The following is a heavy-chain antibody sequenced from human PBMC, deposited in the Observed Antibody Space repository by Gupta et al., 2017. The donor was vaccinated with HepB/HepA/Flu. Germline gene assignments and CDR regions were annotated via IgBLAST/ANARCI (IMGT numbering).Heavy chain of an antibody. D-gene: IGHD3-22*01. CDR2: ISWKSGSI. Sequence: MHWVRQAPGKGLEWVSGISWKSGSIGYADSVEGRFTISRDNAKNSLYLQMNSLRAEDTALYYCAKDYYDSSGYSPYFDYWGQGTPVTVSS. J-gene: IGHJ4*02. CDR3: AKDYYDSSGYSPYFDY. V-gene: IGHV3-9*01.